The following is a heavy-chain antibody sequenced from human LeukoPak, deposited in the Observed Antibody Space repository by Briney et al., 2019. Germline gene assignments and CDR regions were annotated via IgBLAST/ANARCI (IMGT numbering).Heavy chain of an antibody. D-gene: IGHD6-19*01. CDR3: AKGRTEGGTLALDY. CDR2: ISGSGGNT. V-gene: IGHV3-23*01. CDR1: GFTFSSYA. Sequence: PGGSLTLSCAASGFTFSSYAMTWVRQAPGKGLEWVSGISGSGGNTYYTDSVRGRLSIPRDNSKNTLYLQVNSLRAEDTAVYYCAKGRTEGGTLALDYWGQGTLVTVSS. J-gene: IGHJ4*02.